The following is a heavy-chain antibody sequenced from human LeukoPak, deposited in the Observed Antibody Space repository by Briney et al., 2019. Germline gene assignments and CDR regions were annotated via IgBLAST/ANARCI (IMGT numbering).Heavy chain of an antibody. CDR1: VGSFSGYY. V-gene: IGHV4-34*01. CDR3: ARGLKGVGFDY. Sequence: SETLSLTCPFKVGSFSGYYWRGIRQPPGRGLEWIGEINHSGSTNYNPSLKSRVTISVDTSKNQFSLKLSSVTAADTAVYYCARGLKGVGFDYWGQGTLVTVSS. D-gene: IGHD3-3*01. J-gene: IGHJ4*02. CDR2: INHSGST.